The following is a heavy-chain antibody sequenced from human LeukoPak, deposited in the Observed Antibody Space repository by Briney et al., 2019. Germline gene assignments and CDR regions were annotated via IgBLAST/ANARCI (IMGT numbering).Heavy chain of an antibody. D-gene: IGHD4-23*01. CDR1: GGSNSSGGYY. J-gene: IGHJ6*03. CDR3: ARDYGGNGGMDV. Sequence: SQTLSLTCTVSGGSNSSGGYYWSWIRQHPGKGLEWIGYIYYSGSTYYNPSLKSRVTISVDPSKNQFSLELSSVTAADTAVYYCARDYGGNGGMDVWGKGTTVTVSS. V-gene: IGHV4-31*03. CDR2: IYYSGST.